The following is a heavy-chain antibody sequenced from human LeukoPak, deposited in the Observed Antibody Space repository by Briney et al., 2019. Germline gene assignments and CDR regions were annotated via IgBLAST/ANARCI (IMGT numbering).Heavy chain of an antibody. CDR1: GFTFSSYG. V-gene: IGHV3-30*18. CDR3: AKGGYDFWSGYWGHDAFDI. J-gene: IGHJ3*02. Sequence: RGSLRLSCAASGFTFSSYGMHWVRQAPGKGLEWVAVISYDGSNKYYADSVKGRFTISRDNSKNTLYLQMNSLRAEDTAVYYCAKGGYDFWSGYWGHDAFDIWGQGTMVTVSS. D-gene: IGHD3-3*01. CDR2: ISYDGSNK.